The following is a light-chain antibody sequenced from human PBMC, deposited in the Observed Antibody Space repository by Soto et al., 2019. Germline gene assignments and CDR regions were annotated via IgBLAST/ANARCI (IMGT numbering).Light chain of an antibody. CDR1: SSDVGTYNL. J-gene: IGLJ1*01. CDR3: CSFAGSSSNG. Sequence: QSALTQPASVSGSPGQSITISCTRISSDVGTYNLVSWYQHHPGKAPKLMIYEGSKRPSGVSDRFSGSKSGNTASLTISGLQAEDEADYYCCSFAGSSSNGFGTGTKV. CDR2: EGS. V-gene: IGLV2-23*01.